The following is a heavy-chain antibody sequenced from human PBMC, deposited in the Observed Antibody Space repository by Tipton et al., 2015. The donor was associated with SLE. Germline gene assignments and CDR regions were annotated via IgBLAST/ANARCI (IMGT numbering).Heavy chain of an antibody. CDR1: GWSLSDYY. V-gene: IGHV4-34*01. Sequence: LRLSCAVYGWSLSDYYWSWIRQPPGKGLEWIGEISPGGSTYYNPSLKSRVTISVDTSKNQFSLKLSSVTAADTAVYYCARDAKADYYGSGSYYNGGYFQHWGQGTLVTVSS. J-gene: IGHJ1*01. D-gene: IGHD3-10*01. CDR2: ISPGGST. CDR3: ARDAKADYYGSGSYYNGGYFQH.